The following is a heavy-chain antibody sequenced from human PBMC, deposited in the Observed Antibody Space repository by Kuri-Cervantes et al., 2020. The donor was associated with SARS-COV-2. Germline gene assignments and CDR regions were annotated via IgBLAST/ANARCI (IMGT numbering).Heavy chain of an antibody. CDR3: ATNGTSTDHHFDY. D-gene: IGHD1-14*01. J-gene: IGHJ4*02. CDR1: GYTFTGYY. Sequence: ASVKVSCKASGYTFTGYYMHWVRQAPGQGLEWMGWINPNSGDTNYAQNFQGWVTMTRDTSISTAYMELSRLRSDDTAVYYCATNGTSTDHHFDYWGQGTLVTVSS. CDR2: INPNSGDT. V-gene: IGHV1-2*04.